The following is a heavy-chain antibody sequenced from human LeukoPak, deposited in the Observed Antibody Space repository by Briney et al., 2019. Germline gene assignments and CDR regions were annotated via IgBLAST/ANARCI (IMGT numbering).Heavy chain of an antibody. Sequence: PGGSLRLSCSVSGFTFSSYAMSWVRQAPGKGLEWVSGISVSGGSTYYADSVKGRFTTSRDNSKNTLYLQMNSLRAEDTAVYYCAKRYCSNTTCYYYMDVWGKGTTVTVSS. CDR2: ISVSGGST. V-gene: IGHV3-23*01. J-gene: IGHJ6*03. D-gene: IGHD2-2*01. CDR3: AKRYCSNTTCYYYMDV. CDR1: GFTFSSYA.